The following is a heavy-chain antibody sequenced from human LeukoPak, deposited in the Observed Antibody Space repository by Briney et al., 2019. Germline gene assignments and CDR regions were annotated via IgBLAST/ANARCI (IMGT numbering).Heavy chain of an antibody. V-gene: IGHV3-23*01. D-gene: IGHD3-22*01. Sequence: GGSLRLSCAASGFTFSSYAMSWVRQAPGKGLEWVSAISGSGGSTYYADSVKGRSTISRDNSKNTLYLQMNSLRAEDTAVYYCAKDFSRMYYYDSSGYMGPSEAFDIWGQGTMVTVSS. J-gene: IGHJ3*02. CDR1: GFTFSSYA. CDR3: AKDFSRMYYYDSSGYMGPSEAFDI. CDR2: ISGSGGST.